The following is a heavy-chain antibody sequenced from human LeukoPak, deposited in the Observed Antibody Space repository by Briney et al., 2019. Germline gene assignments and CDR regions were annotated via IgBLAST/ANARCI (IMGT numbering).Heavy chain of an antibody. CDR2: IHSDGST. J-gene: IGHJ4*02. CDR3: AKGHTSLAP. D-gene: IGHD5-18*01. V-gene: IGHV3-66*01. Sequence: VGSLRLSCAASGFTVSSSYMSWVRQAPGKGLEWVSIIHSDGSTYYADSVKGRFTISRDNAKNSLFLQMNSLRAEDTAVYYCAKGHTSLAPGGQGALVTVSS. CDR1: GFTVSSSY.